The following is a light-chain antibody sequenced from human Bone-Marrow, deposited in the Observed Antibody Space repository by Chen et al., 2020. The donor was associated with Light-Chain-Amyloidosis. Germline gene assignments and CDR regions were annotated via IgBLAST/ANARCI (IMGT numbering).Light chain of an antibody. CDR3: QSYQGSSQGV. CDR2: DDD. Sequence: NFMLTQPHSVSESPGKTVIISCTRSSGSIATNYVQWYQQRPGSSPTTVIYDDDQRPSGVPDRFSGSIDRSSNSASLTISGLKTEDEVDYYCQSYQGSSQGVFGGGTKLTVL. J-gene: IGLJ3*02. V-gene: IGLV6-57*01. CDR1: SGSIATNY.